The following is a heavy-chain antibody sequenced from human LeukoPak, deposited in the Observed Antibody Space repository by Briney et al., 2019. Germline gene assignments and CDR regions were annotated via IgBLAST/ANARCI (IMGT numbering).Heavy chain of an antibody. CDR3: ARAHRYYDFWSGYPDY. J-gene: IGHJ4*02. CDR2: IIPMFGTA. D-gene: IGHD3-3*01. Sequence: SVKVSCKASGGTFSSYAISWVRQAPGQGLEWMGGIIPMFGTANYAQKFQGRVTITTDESTSTAYMELSSLRSEDTAVYYCARAHRYYDFWSGYPDYWGQGTLVTVSS. V-gene: IGHV1-69*05. CDR1: GGTFSSYA.